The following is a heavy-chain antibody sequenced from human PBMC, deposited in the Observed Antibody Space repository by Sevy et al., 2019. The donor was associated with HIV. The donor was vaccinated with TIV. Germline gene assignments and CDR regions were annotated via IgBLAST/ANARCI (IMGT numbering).Heavy chain of an antibody. CDR1: GGSISSGGYY. D-gene: IGHD2-2*01. CDR3: ARERRGYCSSTSCENWFDP. Sequence: SETLSLTCTVSGGSISSGGYYWNWIRQHPGKGLEWIGYIYYSGSTYYDPSLKSRVTISVDTSKNQFSLKLSSVTAADTAVYYCARERRGYCSSTSCENWFDPWGQGTLVTVSS. V-gene: IGHV4-31*03. CDR2: IYYSGST. J-gene: IGHJ5*02.